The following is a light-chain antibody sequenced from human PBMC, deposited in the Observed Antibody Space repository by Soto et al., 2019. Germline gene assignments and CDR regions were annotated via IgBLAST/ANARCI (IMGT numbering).Light chain of an antibody. J-gene: IGLJ1*01. CDR2: EVN. V-gene: IGLV2-23*02. Sequence: QSALTQPASVSGSPGQSITISCTGTSSDVGSYNLVSWYQQHPGKAPKLMIYEVNKRPSGVSNRFSGSKSGNTASLTISGLQAEDEADYYCCSYARSSTLYVFGSGTKLTV. CDR1: SSDVGSYNL. CDR3: CSYARSSTLYV.